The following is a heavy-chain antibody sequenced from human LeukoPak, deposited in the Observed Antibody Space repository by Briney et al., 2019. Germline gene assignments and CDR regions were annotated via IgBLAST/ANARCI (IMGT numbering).Heavy chain of an antibody. Sequence: PGGSLRLSCAASGFTFSSYSMNWVRQAPGKGLEWVSSISNDAKYIYYADSLKGRFTVSRDNAKNSLYLQMNSLAVEDTAVYYCTTPAAGPRAEYSQYWGXXXXXTVSS. V-gene: IGHV3-21*01. CDR1: GFTFSSYS. CDR2: ISNDAKYI. CDR3: TTPAAGPRAEYSQY. J-gene: IGHJ1*01. D-gene: IGHD6-13*01.